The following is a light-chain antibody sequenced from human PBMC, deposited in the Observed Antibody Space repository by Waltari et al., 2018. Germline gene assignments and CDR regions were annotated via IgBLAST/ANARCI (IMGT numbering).Light chain of an antibody. J-gene: IGLJ1*01. Sequence: QSALTQHASVSGSPGQSIPIPCPRTRRYIGGSNYVTWYQQHAGKAPKLMIYDVSKRPSGVSNRFSGSKSGNTVSLTISGLQTVDEADYYCSSDTSSSSRVFGTGTKVTVL. CDR1: RRYIGGSNY. CDR3: SSDTSSSSRV. CDR2: DVS. V-gene: IGLV2-14*01.